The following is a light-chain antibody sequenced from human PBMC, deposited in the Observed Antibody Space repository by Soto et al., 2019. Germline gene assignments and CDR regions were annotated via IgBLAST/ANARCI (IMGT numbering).Light chain of an antibody. V-gene: IGLV2-14*01. CDR2: EVS. CDR3: SSYTSSSTV. J-gene: IGLJ2*01. CDR1: SSDVGGYNY. Sequence: QSALTQPASVSGSPGQSITISCTGTSSDVGGYNYVSWYQQHPGKAHKLMIYEVSNRPSEVSNRFSGSKSGNTASLTISGLQAEDEADYYCSSYTSSSTVFGGGTKVTVL.